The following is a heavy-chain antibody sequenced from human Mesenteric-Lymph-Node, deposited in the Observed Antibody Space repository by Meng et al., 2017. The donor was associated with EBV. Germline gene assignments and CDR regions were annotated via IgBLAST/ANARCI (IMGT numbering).Heavy chain of an antibody. J-gene: IGHJ4*02. CDR1: GYRFNSYG. CDR2: ISADNGNT. D-gene: IGHD3-10*01. V-gene: IGHV1-18*01. Sequence: VRLVQSGAEVKKPGASVKVSCKASGYRFNSYGISWVRQAPGQGLEWMGWISADNGNTIFAQKFQGRVTMTADSSTSTAYMEVTSLTSDDTAVYYCASGGSGINFDYWGQGTLVTVSS. CDR3: ASGGSGINFDY.